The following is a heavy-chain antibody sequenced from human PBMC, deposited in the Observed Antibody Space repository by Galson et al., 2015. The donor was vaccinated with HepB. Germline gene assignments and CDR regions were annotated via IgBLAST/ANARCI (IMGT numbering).Heavy chain of an antibody. V-gene: IGHV1-46*01. CDR1: GYTFTSYY. CDR2: INPSGGST. J-gene: IGHJ4*02. D-gene: IGHD3-3*01. CDR3: ARAPFWGDTPSPPAISDY. Sequence: SVKVSCKASGYTFTSYYMHWVRQAPGQGLEWMGIINPSGGSTSYAQKFQGRVTMTRDTSTSTVYMELSSLRSEDTAVYYCARAPFWGDTPSPPAISDYWGQGTLVTVSS.